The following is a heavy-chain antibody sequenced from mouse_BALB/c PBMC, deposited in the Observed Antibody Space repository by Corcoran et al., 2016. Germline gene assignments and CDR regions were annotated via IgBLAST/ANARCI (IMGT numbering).Heavy chain of an antibody. J-gene: IGHJ4*01. CDR1: GYTFTNYG. Sequence: QIQLVQSGPELKKPGETVKISCKASGYTFTNYGMNWVKQAPGKGLKWMGWINTYTGEPTYADDFKGRFAFSLETSASTAYLQINNLKNEDMATYFCARALGLHYAMDYWGQGTSVTVSS. CDR2: INTYTGEP. CDR3: ARALGLHYAMDY. V-gene: IGHV9-1*02. D-gene: IGHD3-1*01.